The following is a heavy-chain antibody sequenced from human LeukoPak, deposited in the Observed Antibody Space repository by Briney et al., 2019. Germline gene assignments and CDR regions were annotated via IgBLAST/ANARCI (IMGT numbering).Heavy chain of an antibody. CDR1: GFTFSSYS. Sequence: GGSLRLSCAASGFTFSSYSMNWVRQAPGKGLEWFSYISSGSSTVYYADSVKGRFTISRDNAKNSLYVQMNSLRAEDTAVYYCARDWQRGSGYWGQGTLVTVSS. CDR2: ISSGSSTV. J-gene: IGHJ4*02. CDR3: ARDWQRGSGY. V-gene: IGHV3-48*01.